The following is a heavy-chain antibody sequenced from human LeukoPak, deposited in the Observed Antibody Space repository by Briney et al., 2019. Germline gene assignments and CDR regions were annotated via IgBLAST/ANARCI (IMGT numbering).Heavy chain of an antibody. CDR3: ARSIAVAVTPDF. J-gene: IGHJ4*02. D-gene: IGHD6-19*01. CDR2: ISSTSTYI. CDR1: GFTFTTYS. V-gene: IGHV3-21*01. Sequence: GGSLRLSCAASGFTFTTYSMHWVRQAPGKGLERVSSISSTSTYIHYADSLKGRFTISRDNAKNSLYLQLNSLRADDTAVYYCARSIAVAVTPDFWGQGTLVTVSS.